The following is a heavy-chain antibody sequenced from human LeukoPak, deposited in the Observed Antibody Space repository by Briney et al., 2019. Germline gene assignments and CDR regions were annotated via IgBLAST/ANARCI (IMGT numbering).Heavy chain of an antibody. CDR1: GFTFSSYA. CDR3: ARGIVVVVGASDHFDY. V-gene: IGHV3-7*01. J-gene: IGHJ4*02. Sequence: PGGSLRLSCAASGFTFSSYAMSWVRQAPGKGLERVGTISPDGSDKYYVDSVKGRFTISRDNAKTSLYLQINSLRADDTALYFCARGIVVVVGASDHFDYWGQGTLITVSS. CDR2: ISPDGSDK. D-gene: IGHD2-15*01.